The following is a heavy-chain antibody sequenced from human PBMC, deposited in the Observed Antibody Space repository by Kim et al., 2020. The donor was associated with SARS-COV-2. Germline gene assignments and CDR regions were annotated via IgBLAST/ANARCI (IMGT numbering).Heavy chain of an antibody. V-gene: IGHV4-59*01. CDR1: GVSISSYY. CDR2: IYYRGST. D-gene: IGHD3-10*01. J-gene: IGHJ6*02. Sequence: SETLSLTCTVSGVSISSYYWSWIRQPPGKGLEWIGYIYYRGSTNNNPSLESRVTISLNKSKNQFSLKLSSMTAADTAVYYYARTPLGDYGSARYNYYYDYGIDVWGQGAPFTVSS. CDR3: ARTPLGDYGSARYNYYYDYGIDV.